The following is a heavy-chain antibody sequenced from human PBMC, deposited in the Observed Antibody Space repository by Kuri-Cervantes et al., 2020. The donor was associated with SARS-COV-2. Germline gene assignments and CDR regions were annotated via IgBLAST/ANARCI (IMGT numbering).Heavy chain of an antibody. CDR3: ARGGYLNVDY. J-gene: IGHJ4*02. Sequence: GESLKISCAASGFTFSSYGMHWVLQAPGKGLEWVAFIRYDGSNKYYADSVKGRFTISRDNSKNTLYLQMNSLRSEDTAVYYCARGGYLNVDYWGQGTLVTVSS. CDR2: IRYDGSNK. CDR1: GFTFSSYG. D-gene: IGHD1-26*01. V-gene: IGHV3-30*02.